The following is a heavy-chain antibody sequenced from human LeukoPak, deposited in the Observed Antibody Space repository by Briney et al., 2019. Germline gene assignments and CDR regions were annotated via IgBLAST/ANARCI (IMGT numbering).Heavy chain of an antibody. CDR2: IYYSGST. V-gene: IGHV4-59*01. D-gene: IGHD2-2*01. CDR1: GGSISSYY. CDR3: ARSAPHRDIVVVPAPHSAFDI. Sequence: SETLSLTCTVSGGSISSYYWSWIRQPPGKGLEWIGYIYYSGSTNYNPSLKSRVTISVDTSKNQFSLKLSSVTAADTAVYYCARSAPHRDIVVVPAPHSAFDIWGQGTMVTVSS. J-gene: IGHJ3*02.